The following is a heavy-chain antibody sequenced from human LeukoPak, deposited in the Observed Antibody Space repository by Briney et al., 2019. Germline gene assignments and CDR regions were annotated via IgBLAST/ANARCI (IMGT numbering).Heavy chain of an antibody. CDR2: IYYSGST. J-gene: IGHJ4*02. CDR1: GGSISSSSYY. Sequence: SETLSLTCTVSGGSISSSSYYWGWIRQPPGKGLEWIGSIYYSGSTYYNPSLKSRVTISVGTSKNQFSLKLSSVTAADTAVYYCARDRHIVLMVYAIFDYWGQGTLVTVSS. D-gene: IGHD2-8*01. CDR3: ARDRHIVLMVYAIFDY. V-gene: IGHV4-39*07.